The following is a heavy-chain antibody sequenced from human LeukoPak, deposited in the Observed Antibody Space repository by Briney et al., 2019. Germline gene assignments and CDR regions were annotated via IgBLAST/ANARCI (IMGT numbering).Heavy chain of an antibody. D-gene: IGHD5-18*01. CDR2: ISGSGGST. CDR3: AKVAGYSYGYVDY. V-gene: IGHV3-23*01. Sequence: GGSLRLSCVVSGFTFSSYAMTWVREAPGKGLEWVSGISGSGGSTYYADSVKGRFTISRDNSKNTLYLQMNSLRAEDTAVYYCAKVAGYSYGYVDYWGQGTLVTVSS. CDR1: GFTFSSYA. J-gene: IGHJ4*02.